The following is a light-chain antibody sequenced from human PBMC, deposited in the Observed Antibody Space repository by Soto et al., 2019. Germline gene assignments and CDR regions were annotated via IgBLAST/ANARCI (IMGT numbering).Light chain of an antibody. CDR1: SSNIGSGT. CDR3: AAWDDSLNGLVV. V-gene: IGLV1-44*01. J-gene: IGLJ2*01. CDR2: SNY. Sequence: QLVLTQPPSASGTPGQSVTISCSGSSSNIGSGTVNWYQQLPGTAPKLLIYSNYQRPSGVPDRFSGSKSGTSASLAISGLQSVDQADYYCAAWDDSLNGLVVFGGGTQLTV.